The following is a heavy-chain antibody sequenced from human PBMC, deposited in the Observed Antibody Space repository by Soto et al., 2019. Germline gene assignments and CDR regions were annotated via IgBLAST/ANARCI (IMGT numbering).Heavy chain of an antibody. J-gene: IGHJ5*02. D-gene: IGHD1-26*01. V-gene: IGHV1-46*01. CDR3: AGGPAVYIVRARGWFDP. CDR1: GYTFTSYY. Sequence: QVQLVQSGAEVKKPGASVKVSCKASGYTFTSYYMHWVRQAPGQGLEWMGIINPSGGSTSYAQKFKGRVTMTRDASTSTVYRELSSLSSEDTAVYYCAGGPAVYIVRARGWFDPWGQGTLVTVSS. CDR2: INPSGGST.